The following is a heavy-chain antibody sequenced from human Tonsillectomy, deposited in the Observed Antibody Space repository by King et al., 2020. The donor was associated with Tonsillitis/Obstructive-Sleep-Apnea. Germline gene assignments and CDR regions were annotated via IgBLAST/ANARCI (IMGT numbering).Heavy chain of an antibody. CDR3: AKDTSYQPWLVN. D-gene: IGHD5-18*01. J-gene: IGHJ4*02. CDR1: GFTFDDYA. V-gene: IGHV3-9*01. Sequence: VQLVESGGGLVQPGRSLRLSCAASGFTFDDYAMHWVRQAPGKGLEWVSGISWNSGSIGYADSVKGRFTISRDNAKNSLYLQMNSLRAEDTALYYSAKDTSYQPWLVNWGQGTLVTVSS. CDR2: ISWNSGSI.